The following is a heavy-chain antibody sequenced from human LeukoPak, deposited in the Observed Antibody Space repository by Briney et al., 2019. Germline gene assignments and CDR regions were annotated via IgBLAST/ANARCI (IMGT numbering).Heavy chain of an antibody. Sequence: GGSLRLSCAASGFAFSDHYMDWVRQAPGKGLEWVGRTRNKANSYTTEYAASVKGRFTISRDDSKNSLYLQMNSLKTEDTAVYYCARDLGSSGYTTFDYWGQGTLVTVSS. V-gene: IGHV3-72*01. CDR2: TRNKANSYTT. CDR1: GFAFSDHY. J-gene: IGHJ4*02. D-gene: IGHD3-22*01. CDR3: ARDLGSSGYTTFDY.